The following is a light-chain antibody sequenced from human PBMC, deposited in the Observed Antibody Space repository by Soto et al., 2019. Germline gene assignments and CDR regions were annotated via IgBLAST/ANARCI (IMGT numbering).Light chain of an antibody. V-gene: IGKV3-15*01. CDR1: RSVSSN. CDR2: GAS. CDR3: QQYHKWPPTT. Sequence: EIVMTQSPATLSVSPGERATLSCRASRSVSSNLAWYQQKPGQAPRLLIYGASTRATGIPARFSGSGSATEFTLTISSLQSEDSAVYYCQQYHKWPPTTFGQGTKVDI. J-gene: IGKJ1*01.